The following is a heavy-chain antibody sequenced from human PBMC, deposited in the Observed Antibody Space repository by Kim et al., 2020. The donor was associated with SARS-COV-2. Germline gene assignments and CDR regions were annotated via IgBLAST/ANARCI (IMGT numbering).Heavy chain of an antibody. Sequence: GGSLRLSCAVSGFTFSNFGMSWVRQAPGKGLECVFDITGSGGRTDYADYVRGRFTISRDNSKNTLYLQMKSMRAADTAVYYCAQGATNWGQGTPVTVSS. CDR3: AQGATN. CDR1: GFTFSNFG. V-gene: IGHV3-23*01. CDR2: ITGSGGRT. J-gene: IGHJ4*02.